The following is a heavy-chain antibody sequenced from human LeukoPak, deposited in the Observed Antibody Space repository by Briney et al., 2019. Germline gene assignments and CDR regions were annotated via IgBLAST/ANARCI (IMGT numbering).Heavy chain of an antibody. V-gene: IGHV4-59*01. CDR2: IYYSGST. D-gene: IGHD2-15*01. Sequence: SETLSFTCTVSGGSISSYYWSWIRQPPGKGLEWIGYIYYSGSTNYNPSLKSRVTISVDTSKNQFSLKLSSVTAADTAVYYCARAGGGYCSGGSCYWFDPWGQGTLVTVSS. CDR1: GGSISSYY. J-gene: IGHJ5*02. CDR3: ARAGGGYCSGGSCYWFDP.